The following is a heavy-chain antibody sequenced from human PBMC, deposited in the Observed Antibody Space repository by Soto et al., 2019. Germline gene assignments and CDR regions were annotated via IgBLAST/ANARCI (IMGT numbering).Heavy chain of an antibody. CDR3: ARDPKTSGGQHWAFNYFDS. J-gene: IGHJ4*02. CDR1: GFSFSISP. D-gene: IGHD7-27*01. V-gene: IGHV3-30-3*01. Sequence: GVLRLSCAASGFSFSISPMHWVRQAPGKGPEWVALISYDGTNKFYADSVKGRFTISRDNSKSTLYLQVDSLRPEDAAVYYCARDPKTSGGQHWAFNYFDSWGQGTLVTV. CDR2: ISYDGTNK.